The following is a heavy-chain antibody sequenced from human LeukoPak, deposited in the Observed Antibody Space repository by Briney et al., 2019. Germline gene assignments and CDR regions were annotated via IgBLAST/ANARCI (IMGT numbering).Heavy chain of an antibody. CDR1: GGSISSSSYY. D-gene: IGHD3-22*01. CDR2: IYYSGYT. J-gene: IGHJ3*02. Sequence: TSETLSLTCTVSGGSISSSSYYWGWIRQPPGKGLEWIGSIYYSGYTYYNASVESRVTISVDTSKNQFSLKLSSVTAADTAVYYCARQGRISMIVVLIEDAFDIWGQGTMVTVSS. V-gene: IGHV4-39*01. CDR3: ARQGRISMIVVLIEDAFDI.